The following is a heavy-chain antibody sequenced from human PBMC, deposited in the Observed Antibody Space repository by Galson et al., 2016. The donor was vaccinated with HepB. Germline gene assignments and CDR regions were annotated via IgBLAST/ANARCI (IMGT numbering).Heavy chain of an antibody. D-gene: IGHD2-15*01. CDR1: GFSLSTTGEA. V-gene: IGHV2-5*01. CDR3: AHRRSGYCNTVNCLYFDE. CDR2: IHWNGDK. Sequence: LVKPTQTLTLTCTFSGFSLSTTGEAVGWTRQPPGKALEWLALIHWNGDKRYSPSLKSRLTITKDTSKNQVVLTVTNMDPVDTATYFCAHRRSGYCNTVNCLYFDEGGEGTLATVSS. J-gene: IGHJ4*02.